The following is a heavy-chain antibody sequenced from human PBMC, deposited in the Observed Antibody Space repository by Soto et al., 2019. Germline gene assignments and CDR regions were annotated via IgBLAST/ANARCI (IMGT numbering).Heavy chain of an antibody. D-gene: IGHD3-22*01. CDR2: ISAYNGNT. V-gene: IGHV1-18*01. Sequence: ASVKVSCKASGYTFTSYGISWVQQAPGQGLEWMGWISAYNGNTNYAQKLQGRVTMTTDTSTSTAYMELRSLRSDDTAVYYCARVSTMIVVAPGYFDYWGQGTLVTVSS. CDR3: ARVSTMIVVAPGYFDY. J-gene: IGHJ4*02. CDR1: GYTFTSYG.